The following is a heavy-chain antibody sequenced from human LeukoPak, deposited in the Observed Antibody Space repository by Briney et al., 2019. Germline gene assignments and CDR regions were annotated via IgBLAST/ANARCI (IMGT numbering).Heavy chain of an antibody. J-gene: IGHJ4*02. Sequence: GGSLRLSCPASGSTVGISAMTSARLAPGNWRGWVSAINSGGDDTVHAVSVKGRLTISRDNSKNTLYLQMNSLRAEDTAIYYCTKGGSYAPLDYWGQGTLVTVSS. CDR3: TKGGSYAPLDY. CDR2: INSGGDDT. V-gene: IGHV3-23*01. D-gene: IGHD1-26*01. CDR1: GSTVGISA.